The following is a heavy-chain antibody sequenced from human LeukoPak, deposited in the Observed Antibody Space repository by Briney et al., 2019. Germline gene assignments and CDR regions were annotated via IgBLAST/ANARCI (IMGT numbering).Heavy chain of an antibody. CDR3: ARKIPTNYYGSGNYNYNWFDP. J-gene: IGHJ5*02. CDR1: GGSFSGYY. D-gene: IGHD3-10*01. V-gene: IGHV4-34*01. CDR2: INHSGST. Sequence: PSETLSLTCAVYGGSFSGYYWSWIRQPPGKGLEWIGEINHSGSTNYNPSIKSRVTISVDTSNKQFSVKLSSVTAADTAVYYCARKIPTNYYGSGNYNYNWFDPWGQGTLVTVPS.